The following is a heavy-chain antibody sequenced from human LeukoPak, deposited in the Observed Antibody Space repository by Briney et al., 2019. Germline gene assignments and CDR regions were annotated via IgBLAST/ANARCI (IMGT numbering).Heavy chain of an antibody. CDR1: GFTFSSYA. D-gene: IGHD4-17*01. V-gene: IGHV3-30*04. J-gene: IGHJ3*02. CDR2: ISYDGSNK. Sequence: GGSLRLSCAASGFTFSSYAMHWVRQAPGKGLEWVAVISYDGSNKYYADSVKGRFTISRDNSKNTLYLQMNSLRAEDTAAYYCANGWLYGDYVMGDAFDIWGQGTMVTVSS. CDR3: ANGWLYGDYVMGDAFDI.